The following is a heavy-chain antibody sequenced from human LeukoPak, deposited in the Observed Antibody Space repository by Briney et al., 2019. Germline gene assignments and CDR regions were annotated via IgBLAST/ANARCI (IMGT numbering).Heavy chain of an antibody. V-gene: IGHV4-34*01. J-gene: IGHJ4*02. CDR3: ARVTMDRGVIIRSFDY. Sequence: PSETLSLTCAVYGGSFSGYYWSWIRQPPGKGLEWIGEINHSGSTNYNPSLKSRVTISVDTSKNQFSLKLSSVTAADTAVYYCARVTMDRGVIIRSFDYWGQGTLVTVSS. CDR2: INHSGST. CDR1: GGSFSGYY. D-gene: IGHD3-10*01.